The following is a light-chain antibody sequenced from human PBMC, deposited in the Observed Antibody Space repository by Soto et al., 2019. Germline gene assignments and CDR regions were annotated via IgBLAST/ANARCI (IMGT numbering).Light chain of an antibody. J-gene: IGLJ1*01. V-gene: IGLV2-23*02. CDR3: CSYAGISVYV. CDR1: SSDVGSYNL. Sequence: QSALTQPASVSGSPGQSITISCTGTSSDVGSYNLVSWYQQHPGKAPKVMIYAVSKRPSGVSNRFSGSKSGNTASLTISGLQAEDEDDYYCCSYAGISVYVVGPGTKLTVL. CDR2: AVS.